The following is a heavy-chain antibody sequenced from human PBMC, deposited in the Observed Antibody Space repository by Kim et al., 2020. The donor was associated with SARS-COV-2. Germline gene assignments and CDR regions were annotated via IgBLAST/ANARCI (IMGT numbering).Heavy chain of an antibody. D-gene: IGHD6-13*01. CDR3: ARVGGSWFPGPPDLDY. Sequence: ASVKVSCKAVGYTISDSAMNWVRQAPGQGLEWMGWINTNSGNPTYAQGFTGRFVFSLDTSVNTAYLQISSLKAEDTAVYYCARVGGSWFPGPPDLDYWGQGTLVTVS. CDR1: GYTISDSA. V-gene: IGHV7-4-1*02. J-gene: IGHJ4*02. CDR2: INTNSGNP.